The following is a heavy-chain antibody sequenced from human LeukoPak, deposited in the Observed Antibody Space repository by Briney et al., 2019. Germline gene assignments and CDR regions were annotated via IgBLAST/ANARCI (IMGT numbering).Heavy chain of an antibody. J-gene: IGHJ5*02. CDR1: GGSISSSRYY. D-gene: IGHD1-1*01. Sequence: PSETLSLTCTVSGGSISSSRYYWGWIRQPPGKGLEWIGRIDKSGSTSYNPSLRSRVTISVDTSKNQFSLKLSSVTAADTAVYYCAREGTAGTNLNWFDPWGQGTLVTVSS. CDR2: IDKSGST. V-gene: IGHV4-39*07. CDR3: AREGTAGTNLNWFDP.